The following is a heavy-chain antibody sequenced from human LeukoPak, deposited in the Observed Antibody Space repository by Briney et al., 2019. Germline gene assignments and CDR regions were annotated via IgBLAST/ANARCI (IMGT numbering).Heavy chain of an antibody. V-gene: IGHV1-18*01. Sequence: ASVKVSCKASGYTFTSYGISWVRQAPGQGLEWMGWISAYNGNTNYAQKLQGRVTMTTDTSTSTAYMELRSLRSDDTAVYYCAREDCSSTSCYAGRGYYCYYGMDVWGQGTTVTVSS. J-gene: IGHJ6*02. D-gene: IGHD2-2*01. CDR2: ISAYNGNT. CDR1: GYTFTSYG. CDR3: AREDCSSTSCYAGRGYYCYYGMDV.